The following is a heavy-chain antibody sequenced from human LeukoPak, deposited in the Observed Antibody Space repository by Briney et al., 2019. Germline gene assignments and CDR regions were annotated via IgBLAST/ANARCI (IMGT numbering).Heavy chain of an antibody. Sequence: GGSLRLSCAASGFTFSSYSMNWVRQAPGQGLEWVSSISSSSSYTYYADSVKGRFTISRDNAKNSLYLQMNSLRAEDTAVYYCARNYGSGSYWDYGYWGQGTLVTVSS. J-gene: IGHJ4*02. V-gene: IGHV3-21*01. CDR3: ARNYGSGSYWDYGY. D-gene: IGHD3-10*01. CDR2: ISSSSSYT. CDR1: GFTFSSYS.